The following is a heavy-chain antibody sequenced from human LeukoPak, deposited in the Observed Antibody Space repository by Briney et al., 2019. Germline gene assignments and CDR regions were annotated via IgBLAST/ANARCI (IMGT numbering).Heavy chain of an antibody. Sequence: PSETLSLTCTVSGGSISSSSYYWGWIRQPPWKGLEWIGSIYYSGSTYYNPSLKSRVTISVDTSKNQFSLKLSSVTAADTAVYYCARAGGYSGYDQANFDYWGQGTLVTVSS. CDR3: ARAGGYSGYDQANFDY. CDR2: IYYSGST. V-gene: IGHV4-39*01. CDR1: GGSISSSSYY. J-gene: IGHJ4*02. D-gene: IGHD5-12*01.